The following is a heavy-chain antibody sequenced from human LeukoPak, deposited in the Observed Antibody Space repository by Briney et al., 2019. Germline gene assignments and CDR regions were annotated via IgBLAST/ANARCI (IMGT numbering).Heavy chain of an antibody. D-gene: IGHD6-19*01. CDR1: GFTFSSYW. J-gene: IGHJ4*02. Sequence: GGSLRLSCAASGFTFSSYWMHWVRQAPGKRLVWVSRINSDGSSTSYADSVKGRFTISRDNAKNTLYLQMNSLRAEDTAVYYCAREGYSSGWYEPYDYWGQGTLVTVSS. CDR3: AREGYSSGWYEPYDY. CDR2: INSDGSST. V-gene: IGHV3-74*01.